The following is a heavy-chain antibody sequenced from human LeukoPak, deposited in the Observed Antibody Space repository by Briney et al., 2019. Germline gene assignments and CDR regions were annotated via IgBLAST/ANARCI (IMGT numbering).Heavy chain of an antibody. Sequence: PGGSLRLSCAASGFTFSSYAMHWVRQAPGKGLEWVAVISYDGSNKYYADSVKGRFTISRDNSKNTLYLQMNSLRAEDTAVYYCARELGGYCSGGSCYAFDYWGQGTLVTVSS. V-gene: IGHV3-30-3*01. D-gene: IGHD2-15*01. CDR3: ARELGGYCSGGSCYAFDY. J-gene: IGHJ4*02. CDR1: GFTFSSYA. CDR2: ISYDGSNK.